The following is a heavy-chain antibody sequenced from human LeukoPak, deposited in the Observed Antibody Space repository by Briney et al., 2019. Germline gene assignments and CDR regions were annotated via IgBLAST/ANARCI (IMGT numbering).Heavy chain of an antibody. V-gene: IGHV1-18*01. CDR1: GYTFTSYG. J-gene: IGHJ6*02. D-gene: IGHD3-10*01. CDR2: ISAYNGNT. Sequence: ASVKVSCTASGYTFTSYGISWVRHGPGQGLEWMGWISAYNGNTNYAQKLQGRVTMTTDTSTSTAYMELRSLRSDDTAVYYCARRMHYGSGSYSGYYYGMDVWGQGTTVTVSS. CDR3: ARRMHYGSGSYSGYYYGMDV.